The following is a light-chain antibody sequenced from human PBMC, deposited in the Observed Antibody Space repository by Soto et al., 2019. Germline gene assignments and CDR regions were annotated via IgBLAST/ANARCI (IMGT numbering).Light chain of an antibody. J-gene: IGLJ1*01. CDR3: QSYDTRLSGYV. CDR2: DNN. Sequence: QSVLTQSPSVSGAPGQRVTLSCTGSSSNIGAGYDVHWYQQLPGAAPKLLIYDNNNRPSGVPDRFSDSKSGASASLAITGLQAEDEADYYCQSYDTRLSGYVFXTGTMVTVL. CDR1: SSNIGAGYD. V-gene: IGLV1-40*01.